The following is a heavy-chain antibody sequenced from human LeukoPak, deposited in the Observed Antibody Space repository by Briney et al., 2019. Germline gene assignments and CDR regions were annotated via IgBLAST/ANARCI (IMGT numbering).Heavy chain of an antibody. CDR2: IYYSGST. CDR1: GGSISSGGYY. D-gene: IGHD3-3*01. V-gene: IGHV4-31*03. CDR3: ARGPYDFWSGYFSISYGMDV. Sequence: NPSETLSLTCTVSGGSISSGGYYWSWIRQHPGKGLEWIGYIYYSGSTNYNPSLKSRVTISVDTSKNQFSLKLSSVTAADTAVYYYARGPYDFWSGYFSISYGMDVWGQGTTVTVSS. J-gene: IGHJ6*02.